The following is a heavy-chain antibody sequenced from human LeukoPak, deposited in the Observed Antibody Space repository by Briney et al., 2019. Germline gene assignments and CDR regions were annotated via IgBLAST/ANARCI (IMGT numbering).Heavy chain of an antibody. Sequence: GASVKVSCKASGYTFTSYGISWVRQAPGQGLEWMGWISAYNGNTNYAQKLQGRVTMTTDTSTSTAYMELRSLRSDDTAVYYCARDRFIGVYSSSYYFDYWGQGTLVTVSS. CDR3: ARDRFIGVYSSSYYFDY. CDR1: GYTFTSYG. D-gene: IGHD6-6*01. J-gene: IGHJ4*02. V-gene: IGHV1-18*01. CDR2: ISAYNGNT.